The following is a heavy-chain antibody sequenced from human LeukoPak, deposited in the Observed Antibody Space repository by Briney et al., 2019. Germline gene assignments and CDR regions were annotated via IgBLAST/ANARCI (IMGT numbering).Heavy chain of an antibody. Sequence: ASVKVSCKASGGTFSSYAISWVRQAPGQGLEWMGGIIPIFGTANYAQKFQGRVTITADESTSTAYMELNSLRSEDTAVYYCARGTRPMIVVHLDYWGQGTLVTVSS. CDR1: GGTFSSYA. V-gene: IGHV1-69*13. CDR3: ARGTRPMIVVHLDY. CDR2: IIPIFGTA. D-gene: IGHD3-22*01. J-gene: IGHJ4*02.